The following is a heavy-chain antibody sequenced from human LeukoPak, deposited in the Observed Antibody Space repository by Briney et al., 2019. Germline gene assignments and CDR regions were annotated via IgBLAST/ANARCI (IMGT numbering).Heavy chain of an antibody. CDR2: INSSSSYI. J-gene: IGHJ6*02. CDR3: ARDWNPYDFWSGFAREMDV. Sequence: GGSLRLSCAASGFTFSSYSMNWVRQAPGKGLEWVSSINSSSSYIYYADSVKGRFTISRDNARNSLYLQMNSLRAEDTAVYYCARDWNPYDFWSGFAREMDVWGQGTTVTVSS. V-gene: IGHV3-21*01. CDR1: GFTFSSYS. D-gene: IGHD3-3*01.